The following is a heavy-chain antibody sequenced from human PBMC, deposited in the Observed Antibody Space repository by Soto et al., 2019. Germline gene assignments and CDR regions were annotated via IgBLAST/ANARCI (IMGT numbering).Heavy chain of an antibody. CDR3: ASDYGDKHGPDY. J-gene: IGHJ4*02. D-gene: IGHD4-17*01. CDR1: GGSFSGYY. CDR2: INHSGST. V-gene: IGHV4-34*01. Sequence: HVQLQLWGEGLLKPSETLSLTCAVYGGSFSGYYWSWIRQPPGKGLEWIGEINHSGSTNYNPSLKSRVTISVDTSKNQFSLKLSSVTAADTAVYYCASDYGDKHGPDYWGQGTLVTVSS.